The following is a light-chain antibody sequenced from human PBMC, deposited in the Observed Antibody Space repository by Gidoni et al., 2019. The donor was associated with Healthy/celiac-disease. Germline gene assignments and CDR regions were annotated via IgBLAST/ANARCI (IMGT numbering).Light chain of an antibody. CDR3: QQYYSTPRT. CDR2: WAS. CDR1: QSVFYSSTNKNY. Sequence: DIVMTQSPDSLAVSLGERATIHCKSSQSVFYSSTNKNYLAWYQQKPGQPPKLLIYWASTRESGVPDRFSGSGSGTDFTLTISSLQAEDVAVYYCQQYYSTPRTFGQGTKLEIK. J-gene: IGKJ2*02. V-gene: IGKV4-1*01.